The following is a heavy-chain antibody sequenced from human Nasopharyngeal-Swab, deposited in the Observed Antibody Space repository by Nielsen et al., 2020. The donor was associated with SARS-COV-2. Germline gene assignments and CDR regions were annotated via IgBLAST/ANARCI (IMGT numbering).Heavy chain of an antibody. CDR1: GFTFTSSA. CDR2: IVVGSGNT. CDR3: VTTSGGYEEEGFVY. Sequence: SVKVSCKASGFTFTSSAMQWVRQARGQRLEWIGWIVVGSGNTNYAQKFQERVTITRDMSTSTAYMELSSLRSEDTAVYYCVTTSGGYEEEGFVYWGQGTLVTVSS. J-gene: IGHJ4*02. D-gene: IGHD1-26*01. V-gene: IGHV1-58*02.